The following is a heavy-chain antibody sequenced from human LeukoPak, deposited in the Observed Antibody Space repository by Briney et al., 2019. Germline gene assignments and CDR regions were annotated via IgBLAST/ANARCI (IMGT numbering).Heavy chain of an antibody. J-gene: IGHJ4*02. D-gene: IGHD5-12*01. CDR3: AKSYNGYESKPDY. CDR1: GFTFSSYA. V-gene: IGHV3-23*01. Sequence: GGSLRLSCAASGFTFSSYAMSWVRQAPGKGPEWVSSISNSGGRTFYTDSVKGRFTISRDNSKITLYLQMNSLRAEDTAVYYCAKSYNGYESKPDYWGQGTLVTVSS. CDR2: ISNSGGRT.